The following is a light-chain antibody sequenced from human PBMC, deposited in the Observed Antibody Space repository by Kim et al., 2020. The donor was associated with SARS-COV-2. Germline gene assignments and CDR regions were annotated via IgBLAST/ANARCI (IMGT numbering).Light chain of an antibody. CDR3: QSYESSLSGYV. J-gene: IGLJ2*01. CDR1: SSNIGAGYD. V-gene: IGLV1-40*01. CDR2: GNS. Sequence: QRVTISCTGSSSNIGAGYDVHWYQQLPGTAPKLLIYGNSNRPSGVPDRFSGSKSGTSASLAITGLQAEDEADYYCQSYESSLSGYVFGGGTKLTVL.